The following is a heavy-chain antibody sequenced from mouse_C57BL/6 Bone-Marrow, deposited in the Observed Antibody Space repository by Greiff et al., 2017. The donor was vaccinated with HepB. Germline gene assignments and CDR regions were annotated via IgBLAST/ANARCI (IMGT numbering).Heavy chain of an antibody. CDR3: ARRRIYYYGSSYGWFAY. CDR1: GYTFTSYW. CDR2: IYPGSGST. D-gene: IGHD1-1*01. Sequence: QVQLKQSGAELVKPGASVKMSCKASGYTFTSYWITWVKQRPGQGLEWIGDIYPGSGSTNYNEKFKSKATLTVDTSSSTAYMQLSSLTSEDAAVYYCARRRIYYYGSSYGWFAYWGQGTLVTVSA. J-gene: IGHJ3*01. V-gene: IGHV1-55*01.